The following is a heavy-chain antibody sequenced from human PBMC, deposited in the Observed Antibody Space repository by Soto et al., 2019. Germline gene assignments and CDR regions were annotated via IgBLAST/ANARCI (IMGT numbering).Heavy chain of an antibody. V-gene: IGHV1-8*01. Sequence: ASVKVSCKASGYTFTSYDINWVRQATGQGLEWMGWMNPNSGNTGYAQKFQGRVTMTRNTSISTAYMELSSLRSEDTAVYYCASRGSYSAVFDIWGQGTMVTVSS. CDR2: MNPNSGNT. CDR3: ASRGSYSAVFDI. CDR1: GYTFTSYD. J-gene: IGHJ3*02. D-gene: IGHD1-26*01.